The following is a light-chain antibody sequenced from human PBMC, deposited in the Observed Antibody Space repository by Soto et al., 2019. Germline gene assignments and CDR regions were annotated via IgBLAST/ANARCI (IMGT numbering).Light chain of an antibody. CDR3: QQRSNWLIT. CDR2: DAS. Sequence: SPPTLSLSPGPISLLSGRASQSVSSYLAWYQQKPGQAPRLLIYDASNRATGIPARFSGSGSGTDFTLTISSLEPEDFAVYYCQQRSNWLITFGQGTRLEIK. CDR1: QSVSSY. J-gene: IGKJ5*01. V-gene: IGKV3-11*01.